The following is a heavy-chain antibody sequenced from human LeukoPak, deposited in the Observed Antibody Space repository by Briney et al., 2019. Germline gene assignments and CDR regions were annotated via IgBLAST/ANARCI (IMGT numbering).Heavy chain of an antibody. Sequence: GGSLRLSCAASGFTFSSYGMHWVRQAPGKGLEWVAVISYDGSNKYYADSVKGRFTTSRDNSKNTLYLQMNSLRAEDTAVYYCAKDIDSYGTLYFDYWGQGTLVTVSS. J-gene: IGHJ4*02. D-gene: IGHD5-18*01. CDR3: AKDIDSYGTLYFDY. CDR1: GFTFSSYG. CDR2: ISYDGSNK. V-gene: IGHV3-30*18.